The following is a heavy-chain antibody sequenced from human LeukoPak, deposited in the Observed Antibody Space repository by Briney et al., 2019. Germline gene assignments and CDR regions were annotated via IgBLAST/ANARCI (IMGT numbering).Heavy chain of an antibody. V-gene: IGHV1-2*02. CDR1: GYTFTGYY. CDR2: INPNSGGT. Sequence: ASVKVSCKASGYTFTGYYMHWVRQAPGQGLEWMGWINPNSGGTNYAQKFQGRVTMTRDTSISTAYMELSRLRSVTAADTAVYYCARESNYHGSGTGWFDPWGQGTLVTVSS. D-gene: IGHD3-10*01. CDR3: ARESNYHGSGTGWFDP. J-gene: IGHJ5*02.